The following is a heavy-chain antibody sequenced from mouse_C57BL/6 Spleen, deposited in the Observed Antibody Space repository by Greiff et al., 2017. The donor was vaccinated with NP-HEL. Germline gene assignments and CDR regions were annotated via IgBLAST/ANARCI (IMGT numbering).Heavy chain of an antibody. V-gene: IGHV5-6*01. D-gene: IGHD4-1*01. CDR1: GFTFSSYG. CDR3: ARHEEGLDFDV. Sequence: EVKLMESGGDLVKPGGSLKLSCAASGFTFSSYGMSWVRQTPDKRLEWVATISSGGSYPYYPDSVKGRFTISRDNAKNTLYLQMSSLKSEDTAMYYCARHEEGLDFDVWGTGTTVTVSS. CDR2: ISSGGSYP. J-gene: IGHJ1*03.